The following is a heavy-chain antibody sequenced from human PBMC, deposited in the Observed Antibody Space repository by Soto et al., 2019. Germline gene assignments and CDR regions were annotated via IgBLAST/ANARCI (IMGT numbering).Heavy chain of an antibody. CDR3: ANNQAVELVPLATVDCFGP. V-gene: IGHV3-23*01. D-gene: IGHD1-26*01. CDR2: SSGGGFKK. Sequence: GWSLRLSCAACGVIFENFGMSGARQDQGKGLEWISSSSGGGFKKDYADSVKGRFTISRDNSKSTVYLELNNLSAEDTAVYHCANNQAVELVPLATVDCFGPWGQGSVVTGSS. J-gene: IGHJ5*02. CDR1: GVIFENFG.